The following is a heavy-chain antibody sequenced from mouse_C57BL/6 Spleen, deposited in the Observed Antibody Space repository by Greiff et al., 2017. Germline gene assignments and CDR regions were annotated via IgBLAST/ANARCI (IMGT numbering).Heavy chain of an antibody. J-gene: IGHJ1*03. Sequence: QVQLQQSGPELVKPGASVKISCKASGYAFSSSWMNWVKQRPGKGLEWIGRIYPGDGDTNYNGKFKGKATLTADKSSSTAYMQLSSLTSEDSAVYFCASALRYWYFDVWGTGTTVTVSS. CDR1: GYAFSSSW. V-gene: IGHV1-82*01. D-gene: IGHD1-3*01. CDR3: ASALRYWYFDV. CDR2: IYPGDGDT.